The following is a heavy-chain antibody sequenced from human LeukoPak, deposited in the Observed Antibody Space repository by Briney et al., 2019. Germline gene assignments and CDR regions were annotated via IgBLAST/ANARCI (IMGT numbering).Heavy chain of an antibody. D-gene: IGHD3-3*01. CDR2: INPSGGST. V-gene: IGHV1-46*01. J-gene: IGHJ6*03. CDR3: ARGGDYDFWSGHKLYYYYMDV. Sequence: ASVKVSCKASGYTFTSYYMHWVRQAPGQGLEWMGIINPSGGSTSYAQKFQGRVTMTRDMSTSTVYMELSRLGSEDTAVYYCARGGDYDFWSGHKLYYYYMDVWGKGTTVTVSS. CDR1: GYTFTSYY.